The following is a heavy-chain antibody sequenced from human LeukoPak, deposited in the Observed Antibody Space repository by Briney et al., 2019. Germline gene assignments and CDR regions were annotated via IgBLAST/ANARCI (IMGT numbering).Heavy chain of an antibody. V-gene: IGHV1-69*01. CDR2: IIPIFGTA. D-gene: IGHD3-9*01. Sequence: SVKVSCKASGGTFSSYAISWVRQATGQGLEWMGGIIPIFGTANYAQKFQGRVTITADESTSTAYMELSSLRSEDTAVYYCARGDYYDILTGLDPWGQGTLVTVSS. CDR3: ARGDYYDILTGLDP. J-gene: IGHJ5*02. CDR1: GGTFSSYA.